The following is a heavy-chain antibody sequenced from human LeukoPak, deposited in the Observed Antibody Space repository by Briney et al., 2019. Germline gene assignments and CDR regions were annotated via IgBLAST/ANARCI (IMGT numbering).Heavy chain of an antibody. CDR3: ARAYSGYDFFDY. J-gene: IGHJ4*02. CDR2: IIAIFGTA. CDR1: GGTFSRYA. Sequence: SVKVSCTASGGTFSRYAISWVRQAPGQGLEWMGGIIAIFGTANYAQKFQGRVTITADESTSTAYMEVSSLRSEDTAVYYCARAYSGYDFFDYWGQGILVTVSS. V-gene: IGHV1-69*13. D-gene: IGHD5-12*01.